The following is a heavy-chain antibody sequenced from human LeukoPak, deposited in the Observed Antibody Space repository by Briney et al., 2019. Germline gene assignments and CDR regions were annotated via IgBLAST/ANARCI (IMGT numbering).Heavy chain of an antibody. V-gene: IGHV3-74*01. J-gene: IGHJ4*02. CDR3: ARGRGRTVTTSDY. D-gene: IGHD4-17*01. CDR2: INSDGSST. Sequence: GGSLRLSCAASGFTFSSYWMHWVRQAPGKGLVWVSRINSDGSSTSYADSVKGRFTISRDNAKNTLYLQMNSLRAEDTAVYYCARGRGRTVTTSDYWGQGTLVTVSS. CDR1: GFTFSSYW.